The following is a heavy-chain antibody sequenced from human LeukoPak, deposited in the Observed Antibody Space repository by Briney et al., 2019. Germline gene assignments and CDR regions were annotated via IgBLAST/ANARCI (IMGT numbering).Heavy chain of an antibody. J-gene: IGHJ4*02. CDR3: ADVRYYASWVYGSPDH. D-gene: IGHD3-22*01. V-gene: IGHV3-23*01. CDR2: ISRSGGNT. Sequence: HGGSLRCSFSGYGFTSNSAAGNWIRQAPWKGLEWVSAISRSGGNTYYADSVKGRFTISRDSSKNTLYLQMNSLRAEDTAVYYYADVRYYASWVYGSPDHWGQGTLVTVSS. CDR1: GFTSNSAA.